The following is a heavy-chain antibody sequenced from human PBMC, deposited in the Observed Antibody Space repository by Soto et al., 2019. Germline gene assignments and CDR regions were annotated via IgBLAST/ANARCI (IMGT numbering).Heavy chain of an antibody. J-gene: IGHJ6*02. V-gene: IGHV4-4*07. CDR1: GGSISSYY. CDR3: ARELARRYQPAHMDV. Sequence: LETLSLTCTVSGGSISSYYWSWIRQPAGKGLEWIGRIYTSGSTNYNPSLKSRVTMSVDTSKNQFSLKLSSVTAADTAVYYCARELARRYQPAHMDVWGQGTTVTVYS. D-gene: IGHD2-2*01. CDR2: IYTSGST.